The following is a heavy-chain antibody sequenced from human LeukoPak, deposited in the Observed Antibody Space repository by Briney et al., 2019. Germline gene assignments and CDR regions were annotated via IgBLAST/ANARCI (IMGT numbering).Heavy chain of an antibody. Sequence: ASVKVSCKASGGTFSSCAIGWVRQAPGQGLEWMGRIIPIFGTANYAQKFQGRVTITTDESTSTAYMELSSLRSEDTAVYYCARDCGGDCYWSPTADAFDIWGQGTMVTVSS. CDR2: IIPIFGTA. CDR1: GGTFSSCA. CDR3: ARDCGGDCYWSPTADAFDI. V-gene: IGHV1-69*05. D-gene: IGHD2-21*02. J-gene: IGHJ3*02.